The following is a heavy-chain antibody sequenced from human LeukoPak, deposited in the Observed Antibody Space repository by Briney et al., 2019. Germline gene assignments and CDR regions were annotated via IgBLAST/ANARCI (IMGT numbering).Heavy chain of an antibody. CDR3: ARDVTTLTSRSAFDI. D-gene: IGHD1-14*01. Sequence: SETLSLTCTVSGFSIKTSYYWGWIRQPPGKGLEWIGGIIHSGNTYYNPSLKSRVSFSVDTSKNQFSLNLNSVTAADTAMYYCARDVTTLTSRSAFDIWGHGTIVIVSS. V-gene: IGHV4-38-2*02. CDR1: GFSIKTSYY. J-gene: IGHJ3*02. CDR2: IIHSGNT.